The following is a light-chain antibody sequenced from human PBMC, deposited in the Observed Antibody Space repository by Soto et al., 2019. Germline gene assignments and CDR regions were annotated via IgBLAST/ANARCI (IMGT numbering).Light chain of an antibody. J-gene: IGKJ4*01. V-gene: IGKV1D-16*01. CDR1: QDIGGR. CDR2: AAS. Sequence: DIPMTQSPSSVSASVGDRITTTCRASQDIGGRLAWFQQKPGKAPQYMIQAASTLQSGVPSRFSGSGSGTDCTLTISCLQSEDLATYYCQQYYSYPFTFGGGTKVDI. CDR3: QQYYSYPFT.